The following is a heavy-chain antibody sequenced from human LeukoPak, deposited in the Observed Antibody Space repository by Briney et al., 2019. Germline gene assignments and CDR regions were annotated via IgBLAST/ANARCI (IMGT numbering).Heavy chain of an antibody. CDR2: IYYSGST. CDR3: ARQKAYYDILTGYYPRREVDY. V-gene: IGHV4-39*01. CDR1: GGSISSSSYY. D-gene: IGHD3-9*01. Sequence: SETLSLTCTVPGGSISSSSYYWGWIRQPPGKGLEWIGSIYYSGSTYYNPSLKSRVTISVDTSKNQFSLKLSSVTAADTAVYYCARQKAYYDILTGYYPRREVDYWGQGTLVTVSS. J-gene: IGHJ4*02.